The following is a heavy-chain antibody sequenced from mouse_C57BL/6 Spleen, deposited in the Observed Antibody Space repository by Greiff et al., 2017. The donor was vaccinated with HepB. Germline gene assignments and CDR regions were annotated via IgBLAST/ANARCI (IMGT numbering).Heavy chain of an antibody. V-gene: IGHV5-12*01. Sequence: EVKLVESGGGLVQPGGSLKLSCAASGFTFSDYYMYWVRQTPEKRLEWVAYISNGGGSTYYPDTVKGRFTISRDNAKNTLYLQMSRLKSEDTAMYYCARYHTGAMDYWGQGTSVTVSS. J-gene: IGHJ4*01. CDR1: GFTFSDYY. CDR2: ISNGGGST. D-gene: IGHD5-1-1*01. CDR3: ARYHTGAMDY.